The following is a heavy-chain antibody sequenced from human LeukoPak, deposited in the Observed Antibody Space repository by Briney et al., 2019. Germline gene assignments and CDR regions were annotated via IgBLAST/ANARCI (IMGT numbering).Heavy chain of an antibody. Sequence: GESLKISCKGSGYRFSSYWIAWVRQMPGKGLEWVGVIYPGDSDTSYGPSFQGQVFISVDNSISTAYLHWNSLKASDTAMYYCANLLSGSPPQSLDYWGQGTLVTVAS. CDR2: IYPGDSDT. J-gene: IGHJ4*02. V-gene: IGHV5-51*01. CDR3: ANLLSGSPPQSLDY. D-gene: IGHD1-26*01. CDR1: GYRFSSYW.